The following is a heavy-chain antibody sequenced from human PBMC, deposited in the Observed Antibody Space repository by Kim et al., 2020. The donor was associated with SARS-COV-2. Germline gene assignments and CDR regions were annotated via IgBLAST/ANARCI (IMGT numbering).Heavy chain of an antibody. D-gene: IGHD3-22*01. CDR1: GYTFTSYD. Sequence: ASVKVSCKASGYTFTSYDINWVRQATGQGLEWMGWMNPNSGNTGYAPKFQGRVTMTRNTSISTAYMELSSLRSEDTAVYYCARGTWDYYDSSGYRTYYFDYWGQGTLVTVSS. J-gene: IGHJ4*02. CDR3: ARGTWDYYDSSGYRTYYFDY. CDR2: MNPNSGNT. V-gene: IGHV1-8*01.